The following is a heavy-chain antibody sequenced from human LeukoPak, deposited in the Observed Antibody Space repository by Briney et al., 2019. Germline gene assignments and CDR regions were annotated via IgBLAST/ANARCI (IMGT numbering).Heavy chain of an antibody. CDR3: ARDPRLRWSSSYFDL. J-gene: IGHJ2*01. Sequence: PSETLSLTCAVSGGSVSSGGFYWSWFRQPPGKGLEWIGYSYYTGDTYYNPSLKSRVTIALDTSTNQLSLTLNSVTAADTAVYYCARDPRLRWSSSYFDLWGRGALVTVSS. CDR2: SYYTGDT. D-gene: IGHD4-23*01. CDR1: GGSVSSGGFY. V-gene: IGHV4-61*08.